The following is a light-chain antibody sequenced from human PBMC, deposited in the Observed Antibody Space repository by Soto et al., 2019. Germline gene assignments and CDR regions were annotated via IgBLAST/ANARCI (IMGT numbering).Light chain of an antibody. CDR3: LQHNSYPPT. CDR2: TAS. V-gene: IGKV1-17*01. CDR1: QGIRND. J-gene: IGKJ4*01. Sequence: DIQMTQSPSSLSASVGDRVTITCRASQGIRNDLSWYQQKPGKAPKRLIYTASSLQSGIPSRFSGSGPGTEFTLTISSLQPEDVATYYCLQHNSYPPTFGGGTKVEIK.